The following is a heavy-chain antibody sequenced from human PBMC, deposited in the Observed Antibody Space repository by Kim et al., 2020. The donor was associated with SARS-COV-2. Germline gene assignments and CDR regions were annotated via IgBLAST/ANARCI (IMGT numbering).Heavy chain of an antibody. CDR2: T. J-gene: IGHJ4*02. D-gene: IGHD1-26*01. Sequence: TKYSQKFQGRVTITRDTSASTAYMELSSLRSEDTAVYYCARVGAGGSYVYWGQGTLVTVSS. CDR3: ARVGAGGSYVY. V-gene: IGHV1-3*01.